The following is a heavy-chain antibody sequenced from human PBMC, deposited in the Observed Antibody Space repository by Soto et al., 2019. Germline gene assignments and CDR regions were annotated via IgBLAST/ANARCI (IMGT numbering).Heavy chain of an antibody. Sequence: EVQLVESGGGLIQPGGSLKLSCAASGFTVGNNYMSWVRQAPGKGLEWVSLIYSTGTTKYADSVKGRFTVSRDNAKNTLYLQMNSLRAEDTAVYYCVKDGRGSGSHYNSFGYWGQGTLVTVSS. CDR2: IYSTGTT. J-gene: IGHJ4*02. CDR1: GFTVGNNY. D-gene: IGHD3-10*01. V-gene: IGHV3-53*01. CDR3: VKDGRGSGSHYNSFGY.